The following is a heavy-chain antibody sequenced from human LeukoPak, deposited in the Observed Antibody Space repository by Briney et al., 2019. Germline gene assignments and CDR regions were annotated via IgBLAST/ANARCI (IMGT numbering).Heavy chain of an antibody. Sequence: ASVKVSCKASGYTFTSYDINWVRQATGQGLEWMGWMNPNSGNTGYAQKFQGRVTMTRNTSISTAYMELSSLRSEDTAVYYCARGPPQLERRNWFDPWGQGTLVTVSS. CDR1: GYTFTSYD. CDR2: MNPNSGNT. V-gene: IGHV1-8*01. J-gene: IGHJ5*02. D-gene: IGHD1-1*01. CDR3: ARGPPQLERRNWFDP.